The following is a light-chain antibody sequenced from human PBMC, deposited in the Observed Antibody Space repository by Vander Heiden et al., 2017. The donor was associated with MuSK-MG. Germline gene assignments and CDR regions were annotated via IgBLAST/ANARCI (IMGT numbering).Light chain of an antibody. CDR1: SLRTYS. CDR2: GKD. Sequence: SSELTQDPAVSVALGQAVRITCQGDSLRTYSASWYKQKPGQAPAGVIVGKDNRPSGIPDRFSGSSSGDTASFTITGAQAEDEADDYCNSPDTSGDHLVFGGGTKLTVL. CDR3: NSPDTSGDHLV. V-gene: IGLV3-19*01. J-gene: IGLJ3*02.